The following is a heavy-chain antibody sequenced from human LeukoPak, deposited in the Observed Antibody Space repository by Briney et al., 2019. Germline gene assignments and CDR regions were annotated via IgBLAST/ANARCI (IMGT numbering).Heavy chain of an antibody. CDR3: AKARGFGVVITAAFDY. Sequence: GGSLRLSCAASGFTFSDYYMSWIRQAPGKGLEWVSYISSSGSTIYYADSVKGRFTISRDNAKNSLYLQMNSLRAEDTAVYYCAKARGFGVVITAAFDYWGQGTLVTVSS. V-gene: IGHV3-11*04. CDR2: ISSSGSTI. J-gene: IGHJ4*02. D-gene: IGHD3-3*01. CDR1: GFTFSDYY.